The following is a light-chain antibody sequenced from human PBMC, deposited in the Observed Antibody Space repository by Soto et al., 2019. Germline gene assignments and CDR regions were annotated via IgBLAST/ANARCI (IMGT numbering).Light chain of an antibody. J-gene: IGKJ3*01. CDR2: AAS. CDR3: QQLNSYQFT. V-gene: IGKV1-9*01. Sequence: IQLTQSPSSLSASVGDRVTITCRASQGISSYLAWYQQKPGKAPKLLIYAASTLQSGVPSRFSGSGSGTDFTLTISRLQPEDFATYYCQQLNSYQFTFGPGTKVDIK. CDR1: QGISSY.